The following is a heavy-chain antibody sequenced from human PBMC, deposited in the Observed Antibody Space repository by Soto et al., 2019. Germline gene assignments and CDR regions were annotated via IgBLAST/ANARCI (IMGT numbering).Heavy chain of an antibody. D-gene: IGHD2-15*01. Sequence: EVQLVESGGGLVQPGGSLRLSCAASGFTFSSYWMTWVRQAPGKGLEWVANIEQDGTEKYYVDSVKGRFTISRDNAKNSLFLQMNSLRAEDTAVYFCARPGEYCSGGSCFPFEFWGQGTLVTVSS. V-gene: IGHV3-7*01. J-gene: IGHJ4*02. CDR1: GFTFSSYW. CDR2: IEQDGTEK. CDR3: ARPGEYCSGGSCFPFEF.